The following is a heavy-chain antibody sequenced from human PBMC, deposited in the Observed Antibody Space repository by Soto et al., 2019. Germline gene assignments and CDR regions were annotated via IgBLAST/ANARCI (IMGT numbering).Heavy chain of an antibody. V-gene: IGHV4-34*01. CDR1: GGSFSGYY. CDR3: ARGLRRRRYNWFDP. J-gene: IGHJ5*02. CDR2: INHSGST. Sequence: QVQLQQWGAGLLKLSETLSLTCAVYGGSFSGYYWSWIRQPPGKGLEWIGEINHSGSTNYNPSLKSRVTISVDTSKNQFSLKLSSVTAADTAVYYCARGLRRRRYNWFDPWGQGTLVTVSS.